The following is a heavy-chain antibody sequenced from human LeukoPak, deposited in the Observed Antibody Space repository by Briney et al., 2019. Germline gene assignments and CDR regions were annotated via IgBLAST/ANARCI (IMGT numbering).Heavy chain of an antibody. CDR2: IYYSGST. V-gene: IGHV4-59*01. CDR1: GGPIRSYN. J-gene: IGHJ4*02. Sequence: SETLSLTCTVSGGPIRSYNWSWIRQPPGKGLEWIGYIYYSGSTNYNPSLKSRVTISVDTSKNQFSLKLSSVTAADTAVYYCAREKSPDYCSGGSCYFDYWGQGTLVTVSP. CDR3: AREKSPDYCSGGSCYFDY. D-gene: IGHD2-15*01.